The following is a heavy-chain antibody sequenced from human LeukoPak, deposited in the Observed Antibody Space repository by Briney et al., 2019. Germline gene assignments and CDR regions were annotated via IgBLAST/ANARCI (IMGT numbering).Heavy chain of an antibody. J-gene: IGHJ4*02. CDR3: ARDRRGSGSSFFDY. D-gene: IGHD1-26*01. Sequence: GGSLSLSCAASGFTFSSYSMNWVRQAPGKGLEWVSYISSSSSTIYYADSVKGRFTISRDNAKNSLYLQMNSLRAEDAAVYYCARDRRGSGSSFFDYWGQGTLVTVSS. CDR1: GFTFSSYS. V-gene: IGHV3-48*01. CDR2: ISSSSSTI.